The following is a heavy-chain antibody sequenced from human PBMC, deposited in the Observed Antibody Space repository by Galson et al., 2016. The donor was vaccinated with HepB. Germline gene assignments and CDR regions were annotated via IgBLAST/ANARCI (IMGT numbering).Heavy chain of an antibody. V-gene: IGHV3-53*01. Sequence: SLRLSCAASGFTVSGNYMSWVRQAPGTGLEWVSFIYSGDRTYYADSVKGRFTISKDNSKNTVYLQMNSLRAEDTAVYYCASQLKVGGAVVDYWGQGTLVTVSS. CDR3: ASQLKVGGAVVDY. CDR1: GFTVSGNY. J-gene: IGHJ4*02. D-gene: IGHD1-26*01. CDR2: IYSGDRT.